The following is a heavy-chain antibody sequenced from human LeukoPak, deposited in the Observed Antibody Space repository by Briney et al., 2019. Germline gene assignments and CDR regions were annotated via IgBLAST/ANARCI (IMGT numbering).Heavy chain of an antibody. D-gene: IGHD2-8*02. CDR1: GFTFSSYG. Sequence: GGSLRLSCAASGFTFSSYGIHWVLQAPGKGLEWVAVISYDGSSKYYADSVKGRFTISRDNSKNTLYLQMNSLRTEDTAVYYCAKARTSTGGYHFDYWGQRAPVTVSS. V-gene: IGHV3-30*18. J-gene: IGHJ4*02. CDR3: AKARTSTGGYHFDY. CDR2: ISYDGSSK.